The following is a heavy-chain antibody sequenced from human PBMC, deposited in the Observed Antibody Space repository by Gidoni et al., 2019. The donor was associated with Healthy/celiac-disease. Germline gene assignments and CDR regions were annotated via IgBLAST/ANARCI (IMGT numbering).Heavy chain of an antibody. CDR1: GFSISTSGVG. V-gene: IGHV2-5*01. Sequence: QITLQESGPTLVKPTHTLTLTCTFSGFSISTSGVGVGWIRQPPGKALEWLALIYWNDDKRYSPSLKSRLTITKDTSKNQVVLTMTNMDPVDTATYYCAHSAPEAVGFWSGYARAGLVYWGQGTLVTVSS. J-gene: IGHJ4*02. CDR3: AHSAPEAVGFWSGYARAGLVY. CDR2: IYWNDDK. D-gene: IGHD3-3*01.